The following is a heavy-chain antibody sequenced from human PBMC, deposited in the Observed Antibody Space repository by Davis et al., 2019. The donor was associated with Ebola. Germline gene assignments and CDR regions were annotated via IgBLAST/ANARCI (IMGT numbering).Heavy chain of an antibody. CDR2: VFPDDSDA. J-gene: IGHJ4*02. Sequence: GESLKISCKGSGYGFTNYWIGWLRQVPGKGLEWMGFVFPDDSDATYSPSFQGQVTFSVDKSIRTAYLHWNSLKASDTATYYCARQGTTSWDSWGQGTLVTVSS. V-gene: IGHV5-51*01. CDR1: GYGFTNYW. CDR3: ARQGTTSWDS. D-gene: IGHD2-2*01.